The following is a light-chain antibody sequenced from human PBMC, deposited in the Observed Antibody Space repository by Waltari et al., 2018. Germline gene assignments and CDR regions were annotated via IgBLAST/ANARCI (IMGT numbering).Light chain of an antibody. CDR2: WAS. CDR3: QQYYSTPPIT. V-gene: IGKV4-1*01. J-gene: IGKJ5*01. CDR1: QSLFYSPINKTY. Sequence: DIVMTQSLDSLAVPLGARATINCKSSQSLFYSPINKTYLAWYQQKPGQSPKLLIYWASTRESGVPDRFGGSGSGTDFTLTISSLQAEDVAIYYCQQYYSTPPITFGQGTRLEIK.